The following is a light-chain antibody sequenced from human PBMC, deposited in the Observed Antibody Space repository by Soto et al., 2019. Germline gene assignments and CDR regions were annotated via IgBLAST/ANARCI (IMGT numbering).Light chain of an antibody. V-gene: IGLV2-23*02. J-gene: IGLJ1*01. CDR2: EVY. CDR1: SSNVGTYDY. Sequence: QSALTQPASVSGSPGQSITISCTGTSSNVGTYDYVSWYQQHPGKAPKVIIYEVYGRPSGVSNRFSGSKSGSTASLTISGLQVEDEADYYCCSYAGNSDYVFGTGTKVTVL. CDR3: CSYAGNSDYV.